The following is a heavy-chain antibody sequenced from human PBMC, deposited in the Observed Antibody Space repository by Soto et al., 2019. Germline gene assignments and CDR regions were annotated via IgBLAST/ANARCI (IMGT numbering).Heavy chain of an antibody. CDR1: GGSISSSSYY. D-gene: IGHD3-3*01. CDR3: AREYAPPNYDFWSGPYAVIGCYMDV. J-gene: IGHJ6*03. Sequence: QLQLQESGPGLVKPSETLSLTCTVSGGSISSSSYYWGWIRQPPGKGLEWIGSIYYSGSTYYNPSLKRRVTISVDTSKNQFSLKLGSVTAADTAVYYCAREYAPPNYDFWSGPYAVIGCYMDVWGKGTTVTVSS. V-gene: IGHV4-39*02. CDR2: IYYSGST.